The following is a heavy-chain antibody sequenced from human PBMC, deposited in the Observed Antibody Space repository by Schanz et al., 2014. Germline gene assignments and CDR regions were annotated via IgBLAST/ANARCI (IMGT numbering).Heavy chain of an antibody. CDR2: ISGSGGST. CDR3: AKTPREYCNYDNCPNWFDS. Sequence: EVQLLESGGGLVQPGGSLRLSCVASGFNFNNFAMTWVRQAPGKGLEWVIVISGSGGSTYYADSVRGRFTISSDSSKNTLYLQMSSLRADDTAVYYCAKTPREYCNYDNCPNWFDSWGQGTLVTASS. V-gene: IGHV3-23*01. J-gene: IGHJ5*01. CDR1: GFNFNNFA. D-gene: IGHD2-15*01.